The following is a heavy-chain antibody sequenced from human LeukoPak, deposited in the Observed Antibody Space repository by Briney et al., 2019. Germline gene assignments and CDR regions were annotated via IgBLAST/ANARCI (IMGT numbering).Heavy chain of an antibody. CDR2: ISGSGGST. CDR3: AKDLARNYDFWSGSWFDP. D-gene: IGHD3-3*01. Sequence: GGSLRLSCAASGFTFSSYAMSWVRRAPGKGLEWVSAISGSGGSTYYADSVKGRFTISRDNSKNTLYLQMISLRAEDTAVYYCAKDLARNYDFWSGSWFDPWGQGTLVTVSS. J-gene: IGHJ5*02. CDR1: GFTFSSYA. V-gene: IGHV3-23*01.